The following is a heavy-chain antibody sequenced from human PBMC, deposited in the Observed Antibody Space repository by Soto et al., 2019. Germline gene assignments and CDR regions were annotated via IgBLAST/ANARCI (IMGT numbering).Heavy chain of an antibody. V-gene: IGHV3-11*05. CDR2: ISSSSSYT. CDR1: GFTFSDYY. D-gene: IGHD3-10*01. CDR3: AREGRFGKLTSNWFDP. J-gene: IGHJ5*02. Sequence: QVQLVESGGGLVKPGGSLRLSCAASGFTFSDYYMSWIRQAPGKGLEWVSYISSSSSYTNYADSVKGRFTISRDNAKNSLYLQMNSLRAEDTAVYYCAREGRFGKLTSNWFDPWGQGTLVTVSS.